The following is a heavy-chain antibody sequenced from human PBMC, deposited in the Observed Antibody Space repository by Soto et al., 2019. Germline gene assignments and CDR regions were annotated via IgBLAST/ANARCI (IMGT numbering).Heavy chain of an antibody. D-gene: IGHD2-21*02. CDR2: IFPRLGTT. CDR3: AIDACCCGGDCYSLVY. Sequence: QVQLVQSGAELKTPGSSGSVSCKASGGAFNNYPISWLRQAPGQGLEWMGGIFPRLGTTTYAREVQGRVTMTADESTTTVSMTLTSLRSEDTAIYYCAIDACCCGGDCYSLVYWGQGTLVTVSS. CDR1: GGAFNNYP. V-gene: IGHV1-69*01. J-gene: IGHJ4*02.